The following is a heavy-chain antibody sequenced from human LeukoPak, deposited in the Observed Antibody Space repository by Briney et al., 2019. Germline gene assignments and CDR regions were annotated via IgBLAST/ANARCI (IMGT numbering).Heavy chain of an antibody. D-gene: IGHD3-10*01. CDR1: GGSFSGYY. CDR3: AREAFTMVRGVIIYYYYYMDV. Sequence: PSETLSLTCAVYGGSFSGYYWSWIRQPPGKGLEWIGEINHSGSTNYNPSLKSRVTISVDTSKNQFSLKLSSVTAADTAVYYCAREAFTMVRGVIIYYYYYMDVWGKGTTVTISS. V-gene: IGHV4-34*01. CDR2: INHSGST. J-gene: IGHJ6*03.